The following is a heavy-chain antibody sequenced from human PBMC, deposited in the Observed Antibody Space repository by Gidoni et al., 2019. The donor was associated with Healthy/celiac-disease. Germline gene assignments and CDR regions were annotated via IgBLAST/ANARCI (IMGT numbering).Heavy chain of an antibody. J-gene: IGHJ3*02. V-gene: IGHV3-7*01. CDR1: GFTFSSYW. CDR3: ASNVLLWFGELSDAFDI. Sequence: EVQLVESGGGLVQPGGSLRLSCAASGFTFSSYWMSWVRQAPGKGLEWVANIKQDGSEKYYVDAVKGRFTISRDNAKNSLYLQMNSLRAEDTAVYYCASNVLLWFGELSDAFDIWGQGTMVTVSS. CDR2: IKQDGSEK. D-gene: IGHD3-10*01.